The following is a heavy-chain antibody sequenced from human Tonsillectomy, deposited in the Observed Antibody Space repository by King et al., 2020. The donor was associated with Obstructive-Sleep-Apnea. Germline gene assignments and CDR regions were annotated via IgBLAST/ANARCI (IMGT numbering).Heavy chain of an antibody. CDR2: ISAYNGNT. J-gene: IGHJ4*02. CDR1: GYTFSNYG. D-gene: IGHD3-10*01. Sequence: VQLVQSGAEVKKPGASVKVSCKASGYTFSNYGVSWVRQAPGQGLEWMGWISAYNGNTNYAQKLQGRVTMTTDTSTSTAYMELRSLRSDDTAVYYCARDQEYYGPGSYSYLDLWGQGPQVTVSS. V-gene: IGHV1-18*01. CDR3: ARDQEYYGPGSYSYLDL.